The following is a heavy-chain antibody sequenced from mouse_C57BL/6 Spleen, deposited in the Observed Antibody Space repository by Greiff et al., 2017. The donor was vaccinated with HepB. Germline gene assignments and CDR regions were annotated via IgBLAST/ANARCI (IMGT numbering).Heavy chain of an antibody. Sequence: EVQLKQSGAELVRPGASVKLSCTASGFNIKDDYMHWVKQRPEQGLEWIGWIDPENGDTEYASKFQGKATITADTSSNTAYLQLSSLTSEDTAVYYCTTGSNYAMDYWGQGTSVTVSS. CDR3: TTGSNYAMDY. CDR2: IDPENGDT. CDR1: GFNIKDDY. J-gene: IGHJ4*01. D-gene: IGHD1-1*01. V-gene: IGHV14-4*01.